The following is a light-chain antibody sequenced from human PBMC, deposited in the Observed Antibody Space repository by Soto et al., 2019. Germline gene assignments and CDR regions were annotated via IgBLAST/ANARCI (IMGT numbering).Light chain of an antibody. CDR2: KAS. Sequence: DIQMTPSPSTLSASVGDRVTITCRARQGLNNWLAWYQQKPGKAPKLLIYKASSLESGVPSRFSGSGSETEFTLTISSLQPDDFATYYCQQYNSYSWTFGQGTKVEIK. CDR3: QQYNSYSWT. CDR1: QGLNNW. J-gene: IGKJ1*01. V-gene: IGKV1-5*03.